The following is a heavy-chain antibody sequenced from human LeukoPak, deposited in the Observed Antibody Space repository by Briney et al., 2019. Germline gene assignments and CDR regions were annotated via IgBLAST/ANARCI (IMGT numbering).Heavy chain of an antibody. CDR3: ARPGIMGIAAPEVGRAFDI. J-gene: IGHJ3*02. Sequence: PSETLSLTCTVSGGSISSSSYYWGWIRQPPGKGLEWIGSIYYSGSTYYNPSLKSRVTISVDTSKNQFSLKLSSVTAADTAVYYCARPGIMGIAAPEVGRAFDIWGQGTMVTVSS. CDR1: GGSISSSSYY. CDR2: IYYSGST. D-gene: IGHD6-13*01. V-gene: IGHV4-39*01.